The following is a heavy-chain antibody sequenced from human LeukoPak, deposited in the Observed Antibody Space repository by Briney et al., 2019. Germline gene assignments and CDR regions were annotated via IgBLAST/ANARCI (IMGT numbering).Heavy chain of an antibody. D-gene: IGHD2-2*03. V-gene: IGHV3-30*02. J-gene: IGHJ6*03. CDR1: GFTFSGYG. CDR2: IRYDGSN. CDR3: AKDGYCSSTTCYYMDV. Sequence: GGSLRLSCAASGFTFSGYGMHWVRQAPGKGLEWVAFIRYDGSNNYADSVKGRFTISRDNSKNTLYLQMNSLRAEDTAVYYCAKDGYCSSTTCYYMDVWGKGTTVTVSS.